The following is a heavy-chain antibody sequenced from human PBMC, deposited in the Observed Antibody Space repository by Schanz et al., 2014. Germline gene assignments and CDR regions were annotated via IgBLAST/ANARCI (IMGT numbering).Heavy chain of an antibody. J-gene: IGHJ5*02. CDR1: RLTFNNAW. CDR2: IKSNTDGGTT. V-gene: IGHV3-15*01. D-gene: IGHD2-2*02. Sequence: EVQLEESGGGLVKPGGSLKLSCAASRLTFNNAWMHWVRQAPGKGLEWVGRIKSNTDGGTTDYATPVKGRFTISRDDSKNTLYLQMNSLKSEDTAVYYCTSMATIPRNWFDPWGQGTLVIVSS. CDR3: TSMATIPRNWFDP.